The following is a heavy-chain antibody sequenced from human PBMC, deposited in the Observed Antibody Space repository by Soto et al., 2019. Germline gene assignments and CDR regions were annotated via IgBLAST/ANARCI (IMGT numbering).Heavy chain of an antibody. V-gene: IGHV4-59*01. Sequence: LSLTCSVSGDSLSTYFRSWIRQPPGKGLEWIGYISYSATPNYNPALKSRVIISIDTSKNQFSLKVNSVTAADTALYYCARGSVGSGWKFDFWGQGILVTVSS. CDR2: ISYSATP. CDR1: GDSLSTYF. J-gene: IGHJ4*02. D-gene: IGHD3-22*01. CDR3: ARGSVGSGWKFDF.